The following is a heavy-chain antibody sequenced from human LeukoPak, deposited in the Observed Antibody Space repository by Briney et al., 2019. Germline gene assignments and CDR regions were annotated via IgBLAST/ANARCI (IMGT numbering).Heavy chain of an antibody. J-gene: IGHJ4*02. V-gene: IGHV3-48*04. CDR1: GFTFSSHS. CDR3: ARGAFRIGSYLDY. CDR2: ISGSTTTI. D-gene: IGHD1-26*01. Sequence: GGSLRLSRAASGFTFSSHSMNWVRQAPGKGLEWVSYISGSTTTIYYADSVKGRFTISKDNAKNSLYLQMSSLRAEDTAVYYCARGAFRIGSYLDYWGQGALVTVSS.